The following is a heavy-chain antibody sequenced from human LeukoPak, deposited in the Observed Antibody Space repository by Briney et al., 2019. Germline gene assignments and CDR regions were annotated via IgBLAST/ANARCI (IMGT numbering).Heavy chain of an antibody. D-gene: IGHD3-9*01. V-gene: IGHV3-30*02. CDR1: GFTFSSYG. CDR3: AKCIFVLRHFDWLPEFDP. J-gene: IGHJ5*02. Sequence: GGSLRLSCAASGFTFSSYGMHWDRQAPGKGLEWVAFIRYDGSNKYYADSVKGRFTISRDNSKNTLYLQMNSLRAADTAVYYCAKCIFVLRHFDWLPEFDPWGQGTLVTVSS. CDR2: IRYDGSNK.